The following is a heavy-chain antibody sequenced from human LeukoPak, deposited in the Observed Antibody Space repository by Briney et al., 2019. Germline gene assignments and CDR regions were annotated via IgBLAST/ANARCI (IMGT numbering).Heavy chain of an antibody. CDR3: ARHGIVGAKIAFDI. Sequence: SSETLSLTCTVPGGSISGYYWSWIRQPPGKGLEWIASIYYSGTTNYNPSLKSRVTVSVDTSKNQFSLRLTAADTAVYYCARHGIVGAKIAFDIWGQGTMVTVSS. D-gene: IGHD1-26*01. CDR2: IYYSGTT. CDR1: GGSISGYY. J-gene: IGHJ3*02. V-gene: IGHV4-59*08.